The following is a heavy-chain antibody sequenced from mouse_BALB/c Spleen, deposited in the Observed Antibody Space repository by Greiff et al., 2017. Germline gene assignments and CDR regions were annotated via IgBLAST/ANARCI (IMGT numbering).Heavy chain of an antibody. D-gene: IGHD2-4*01. CDR2: IYPGDGDT. CDR1: GYTFTSYW. V-gene: IGHV1-87*01. Sequence: QVQLQQSGAELARPGASVKLSCKASGYTFTSYWMQWVKQRPGQGLEWIGAIYPGDGDTRYTQKFKGKATLTADKSSSTAYMQLSSLASEDSAVYYCARMITTDYYAMDYWGKGTSVTVSS. CDR3: ARMITTDYYAMDY. J-gene: IGHJ4*01.